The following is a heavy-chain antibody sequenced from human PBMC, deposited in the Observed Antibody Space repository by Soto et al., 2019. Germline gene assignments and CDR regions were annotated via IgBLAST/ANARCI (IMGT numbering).Heavy chain of an antibody. CDR2: MNPNSGNT. CDR3: AIDSSGYYLSFDY. D-gene: IGHD3-22*01. V-gene: IGHV1-8*01. CDR1: GYTFTSYD. J-gene: IGHJ4*02. Sequence: ASVKVSCKASGYTFTSYDINWVRQATGQGLEWMGWMNPNSGNTGYAQKFQGRVTMTRNTSISTAYMELSRLRSDDTAVYYCAIDSSGYYLSFDYWGQGTLVTVSS.